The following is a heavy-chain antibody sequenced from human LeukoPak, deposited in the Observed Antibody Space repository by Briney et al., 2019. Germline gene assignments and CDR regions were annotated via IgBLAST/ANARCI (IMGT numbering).Heavy chain of an antibody. D-gene: IGHD4-17*01. CDR2: FIHNGST. Sequence: SETLSLTCAVYGGSFSGYYWSWFRRPPGRGRVGWGEFIHNGSTYYNHPPNSRVTISVDTSKHQFSLKLSSVTAADTAVYYCARERLGYGEYGRYWYFDLWGRGTLVTVSS. CDR1: GGSFSGYY. CDR3: ARERLGYGEYGRYWYFDL. J-gene: IGHJ2*01. V-gene: IGHV4-34*12.